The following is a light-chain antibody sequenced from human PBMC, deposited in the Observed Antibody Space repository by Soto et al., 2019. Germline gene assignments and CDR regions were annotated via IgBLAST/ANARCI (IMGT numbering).Light chain of an antibody. J-gene: IGLJ2*01. Sequence: QSVLTQPPSVSGAPGQRLTIACTGSSSNIGAGYAVHWHQHLPGRAPQLLVSGDNNRPSGVPDRFSGSESGTSAYLTITGLQADDEAHYYCQSYDTRLSAVVFGGGTKVTVL. CDR1: SSNIGAGYA. CDR2: GDN. V-gene: IGLV1-40*01. CDR3: QSYDTRLSAVV.